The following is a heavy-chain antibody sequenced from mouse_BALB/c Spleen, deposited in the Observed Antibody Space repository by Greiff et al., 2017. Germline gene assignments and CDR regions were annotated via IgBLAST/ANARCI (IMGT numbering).Heavy chain of an antibody. CDR1: GFDFSRYW. CDR3: ATYYRFPWFAY. Sequence: EVKLLESGGGLVQPGGSLKLSCAASGFDFSRYWMSWVRQAPGKGLEWIGEINPDSSTIIYTPSLKDKFIISRDNAKNTLYLQMSKVRSEDTALYYCATYYRFPWFAYWGQGTLVTVSA. D-gene: IGHD2-14*01. CDR2: INPDSSTI. J-gene: IGHJ3*01. V-gene: IGHV4-1*02.